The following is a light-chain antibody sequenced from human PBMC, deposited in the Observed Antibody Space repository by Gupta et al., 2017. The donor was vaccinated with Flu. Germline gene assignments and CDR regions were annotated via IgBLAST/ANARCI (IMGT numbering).Light chain of an antibody. Sequence: SYVLTQPPSVSVAPGKTARITCGGNNIGSKTVHWYQQKPGQAPVLVVYDDSDRPSGIPERLSGSNSGTTATLTISRVEDGDEADYYCQVWDSSSEHQVFGGGTKLTVL. CDR3: QVWDSSSEHQV. V-gene: IGLV3-21*03. CDR2: DDS. CDR1: NIGSKT. J-gene: IGLJ2*01.